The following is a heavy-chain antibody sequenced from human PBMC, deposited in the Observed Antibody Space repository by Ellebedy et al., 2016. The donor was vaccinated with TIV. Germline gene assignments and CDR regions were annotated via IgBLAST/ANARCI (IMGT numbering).Heavy chain of an antibody. V-gene: IGHV4-59*11. D-gene: IGHD5-18*01. Sequence: MPSETLSLTCTVSGASISNLYWSWIRQSPAKGLEWIGYINNSGVTKYNPSLLSRVTISADASKNQFSLRLSSVTAADTAVYYCARGGGYSSSRGFDYWGQGTLVTVSS. CDR1: GASISNLY. J-gene: IGHJ4*02. CDR3: ARGGGYSSSRGFDY. CDR2: INNSGVT.